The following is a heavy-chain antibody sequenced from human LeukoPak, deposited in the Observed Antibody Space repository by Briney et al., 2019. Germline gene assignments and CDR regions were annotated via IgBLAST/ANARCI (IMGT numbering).Heavy chain of an antibody. CDR3: ARTPTYGFWSGYTLDV. D-gene: IGHD3-3*01. V-gene: IGHV3-48*03. CDR1: GFTFSTYE. Sequence: GGSLRLSCAASGFTFSTYEMNWVRQAPGKGLEGVSYISGGGSNIYYADSVKGRFTVSRDDAKNSLYLQMNSLRAEDTAVYYCARTPTYGFWSGYTLDVWGQGTTVTVSS. J-gene: IGHJ6*02. CDR2: ISGGGSNI.